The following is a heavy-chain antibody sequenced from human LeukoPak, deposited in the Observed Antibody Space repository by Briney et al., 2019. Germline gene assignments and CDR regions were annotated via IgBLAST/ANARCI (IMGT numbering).Heavy chain of an antibody. Sequence: GGSLRLSCAASGFTFSDYYMSWIRQAPGKGLEWVSYISSSGSTIYYADSVKGRFTISRDNAKNSLSLQMSSLRAEDTAVYYCARVRGSYSLDYWGQGTLVTVSS. CDR2: ISSSGSTI. J-gene: IGHJ4*02. D-gene: IGHD1-26*01. V-gene: IGHV3-11*04. CDR3: ARVRGSYSLDY. CDR1: GFTFSDYY.